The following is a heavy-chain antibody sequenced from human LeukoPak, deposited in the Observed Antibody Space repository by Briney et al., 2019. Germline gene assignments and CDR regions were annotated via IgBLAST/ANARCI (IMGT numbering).Heavy chain of an antibody. V-gene: IGHV3-23*01. CDR2: ISGNGLNT. J-gene: IGHJ4*01. CDR3: ANKMGPLGY. Sequence: PGGSLRLSCAASGFTFSSYAMHWVRQAPGKGLEWVSAISGNGLNTFYADSVEGRFIISRDNFKNMLHLQMNNLRTEDTAVYFCANKMGPLGYWGHGTLVTVSS. CDR1: GFTFSSYA. D-gene: IGHD5-24*01.